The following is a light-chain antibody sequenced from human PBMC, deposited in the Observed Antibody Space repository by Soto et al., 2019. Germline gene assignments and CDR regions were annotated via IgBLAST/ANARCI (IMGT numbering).Light chain of an antibody. CDR3: QQYGSSGT. V-gene: IGKV3-20*01. J-gene: IGKJ1*01. Sequence: IVMTQSPGTLSFSPGERATLSCRASQSVGSSHLAWYQQKPGQAPRLLIYGASNRATGIPDRFSGSGSGTDFTLTISRLEPEDFAVYYCQQYGSSGTFGQGTKVDIK. CDR2: GAS. CDR1: QSVGSSH.